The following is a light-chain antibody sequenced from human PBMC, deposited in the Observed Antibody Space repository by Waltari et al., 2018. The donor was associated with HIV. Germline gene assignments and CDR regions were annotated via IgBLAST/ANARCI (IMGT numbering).Light chain of an antibody. Sequence: SYDMTQPPSVSVSTGQQASITYPGDKRGDKYTCWYQQKPGQSPVLVIYQDSKRPSGIPERFSGSNSGNTATLTISGTQAMDEADYYCQAWDSSTAVFGTGTKVTVL. V-gene: IGLV3-1*01. CDR2: QDS. J-gene: IGLJ1*01. CDR1: KRGDKY. CDR3: QAWDSSTAV.